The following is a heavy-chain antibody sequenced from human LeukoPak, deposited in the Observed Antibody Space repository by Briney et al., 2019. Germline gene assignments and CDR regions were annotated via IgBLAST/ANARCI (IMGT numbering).Heavy chain of an antibody. CDR2: IYFNGTT. J-gene: IGHJ5*01. CDR1: GDSITTGAYW. Sequence: SGTPSLTCTVSGDSITTGAYWWSWIRQYPGKGLEWIGYIYFNGTTYYNPSLKSRLTISVDSSRNQFSLTLSSVTAADTASYYCARLGNCSAGSCYRWLDSWGGGTLVSVSS. D-gene: IGHD2-15*01. V-gene: IGHV4-31*03. CDR3: ARLGNCSAGSCYRWLDS.